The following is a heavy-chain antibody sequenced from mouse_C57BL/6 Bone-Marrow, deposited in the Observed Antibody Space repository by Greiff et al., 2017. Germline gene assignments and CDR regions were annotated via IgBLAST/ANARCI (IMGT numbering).Heavy chain of an antibody. V-gene: IGHV1-64*01. Sequence: QVQLQQSGAELVKPGASVKLSCKASGYTFTSYRMHWVKQRPGQGLEWIGMIHPNSGSTNYNEKFKSKATLTVDKSSSTAYMQLSSLTSGDSAVYYCAKETTVVATKYAMDYWGQGTSVTVSS. CDR1: GYTFTSYR. CDR2: IHPNSGST. D-gene: IGHD1-1*01. J-gene: IGHJ4*01. CDR3: AKETTVVATKYAMDY.